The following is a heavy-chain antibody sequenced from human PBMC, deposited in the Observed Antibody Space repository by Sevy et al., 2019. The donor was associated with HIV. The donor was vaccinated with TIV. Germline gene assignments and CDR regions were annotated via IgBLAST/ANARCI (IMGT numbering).Heavy chain of an antibody. CDR2: ISTYNT. D-gene: IGHD1-26*01. V-gene: IGHV1-18*01. Sequence: ASVKVSCKASGYTFSNYIITWVRQAPGQGLEWMGRISTYNTNYAQKFQGRVTMTTDTSTSTVYMELRSLRSDDTAVYYCARAPCGSQGPGQYFQHWGQGTLVTVSS. J-gene: IGHJ1*01. CDR3: ARAPCGSQGPGQYFQH. CDR1: GYTFSNYI.